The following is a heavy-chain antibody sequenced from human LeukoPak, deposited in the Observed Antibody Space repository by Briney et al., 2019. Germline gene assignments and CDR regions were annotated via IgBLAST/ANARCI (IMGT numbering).Heavy chain of an antibody. CDR1: GGSISSYY. Sequence: PSETLSLTCTVSGGSISSYYWSWIRQPPGKGLEWIGYIYYSGSTDYNPSLKSRVTISVDTSKNQFSLKLSSVTAADTAVYYCATLSGSSSWYNWFDPWGQGTLVTVSS. CDR2: IYYSGST. CDR3: ATLSGSSSWYNWFDP. V-gene: IGHV4-59*12. J-gene: IGHJ5*02. D-gene: IGHD6-13*01.